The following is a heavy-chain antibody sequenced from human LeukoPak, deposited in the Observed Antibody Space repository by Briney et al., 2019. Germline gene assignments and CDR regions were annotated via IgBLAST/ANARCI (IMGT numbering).Heavy chain of an antibody. CDR3: AREHFDWLSVSKINCFDP. CDR2: IIVGSGNT. V-gene: IGHV1-58*02. J-gene: IGHJ5*02. Sequence: SVKVSCKTSGFDFVTSVIHWVRQARGQRLEWIGEIIVGSGNTKYGEKFQDRVTMTRDTSTSTVYMELSSLRSEDTAVYYCAREHFDWLSVSKINCFDPWGQGTLVTVSS. CDR1: GFDFVTSV. D-gene: IGHD3-9*01.